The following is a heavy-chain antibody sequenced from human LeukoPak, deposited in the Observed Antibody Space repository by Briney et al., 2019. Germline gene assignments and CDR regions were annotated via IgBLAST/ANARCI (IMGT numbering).Heavy chain of an antibody. D-gene: IGHD3-3*01. V-gene: IGHV1-24*01. CDR1: GYTLTELS. J-gene: IGHJ3*02. Sequence: RASVKVSCKVSGYTLTELSMHWVRQAPGKGLEWMGGFDPEDGETIYAQKFQGRVTMTEDTSTDTTYMELSSLRSEDTAVYYCATEAPRPLRLRGAFDIWGQGTMVTVSS. CDR3: ATEAPRPLRLRGAFDI. CDR2: FDPEDGET.